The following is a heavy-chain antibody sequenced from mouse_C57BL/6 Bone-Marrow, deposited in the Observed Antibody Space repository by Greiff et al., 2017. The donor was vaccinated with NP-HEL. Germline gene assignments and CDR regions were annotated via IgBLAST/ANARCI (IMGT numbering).Heavy chain of an antibody. CDR1: GFNIKDYY. CDR2: IDPEDGET. D-gene: IGHD1-1*01. J-gene: IGHJ2*01. V-gene: IGHV14-2*01. Sequence: EVQRVESGAELVKPGASVKLSCTASGFNIKDYYMHWVKQRTEQGLEWIGRIDPEDGETKYAPKFQGKATITADTSSNTAYLQLSSLTSEDTAVYYCAIRYYGPYYFDYWGQGTTLTVSS. CDR3: AIRYYGPYYFDY.